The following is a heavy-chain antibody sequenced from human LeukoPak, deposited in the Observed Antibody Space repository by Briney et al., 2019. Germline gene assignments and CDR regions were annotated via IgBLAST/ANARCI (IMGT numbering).Heavy chain of an antibody. CDR1: GFTFSSYA. CDR2: ISYDGSNK. J-gene: IGHJ3*02. V-gene: IGHV3-30-3*01. CDR3: ARPKGDLTPRDAFDI. Sequence: PGRSLRLSCAASGFTFSSYAMHWVRQAPGKGLEWVAVISYDGSNKYYADSVKGRFTISRDNSKNTLYLQMNSLRAEDTAVYYCARPKGDLTPRDAFDIWGQGTMVTVSS.